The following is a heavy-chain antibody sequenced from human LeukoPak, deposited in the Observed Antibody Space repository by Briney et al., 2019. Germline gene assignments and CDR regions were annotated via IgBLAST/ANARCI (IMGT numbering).Heavy chain of an antibody. CDR2: IIPIFGTA. Sequence: SVKVSCKASGGTFSSYAISWVRQAPGQGLEWMGGIIPIFGTANYAQKFQGRVTITTDESTSTAYMELSSLRSEDTAVYYCAGDMGYCSGGSCYNWFDPWGQGTLVTVSS. V-gene: IGHV1-69*05. CDR3: AGDMGYCSGGSCYNWFDP. D-gene: IGHD2-15*01. CDR1: GGTFSSYA. J-gene: IGHJ5*02.